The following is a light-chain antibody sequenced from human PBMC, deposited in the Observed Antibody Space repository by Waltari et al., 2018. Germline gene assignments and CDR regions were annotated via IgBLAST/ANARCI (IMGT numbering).Light chain of an antibody. CDR3: QTGGHGTWV. CDR1: RGHRRNI. J-gene: IGLJ3*02. V-gene: IGLV4-69*01. Sequence: QFGLTQSPFASAPLGASGRLPFTLDRGHRRNILAGPQQQPEKGPRYLMKVNRDGSHSKGDEIPARFSGSGSGAERYLTISSVQSEDEADYYCQTGGHGTWVFGGGTKLTVL. CDR2: VNRDGSH.